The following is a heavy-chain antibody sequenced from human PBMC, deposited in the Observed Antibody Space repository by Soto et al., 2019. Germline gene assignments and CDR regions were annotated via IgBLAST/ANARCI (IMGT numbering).Heavy chain of an antibody. V-gene: IGHV3-23*01. J-gene: IGHJ4*02. Sequence: GGSLRLSCAASGFTFSSYAMSWVRQAPGKGLEWVSAISGSGGSTYYADSVKGRFTISRDNSKNTLYLQMKSLRAEDTAVYYCATGPKDKAMARGDYWGQGTLVTVSS. CDR2: ISGSGGST. CDR1: GFTFSSYA. D-gene: IGHD5-18*01. CDR3: ATGPKDKAMARGDY.